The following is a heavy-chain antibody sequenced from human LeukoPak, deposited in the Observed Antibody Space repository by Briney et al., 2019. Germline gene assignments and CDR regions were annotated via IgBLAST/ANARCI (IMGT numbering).Heavy chain of an antibody. CDR1: GYTFTGYY. J-gene: IGHJ3*02. CDR2: INPNSGGT. CDR3: ARRITRRPDYSDAFDI. D-gene: IGHD2-15*01. V-gene: IGHV1-2*02. Sequence: ASVKVSCKASGYTFTGYYMHWVRQAPGQGLEWMGWINPNSGGTTYAQKFQGRVTMTRDTSISTAYMELSRVRSDDTAVYYCARRITRRPDYSDAFDIWGQGTMVTVSS.